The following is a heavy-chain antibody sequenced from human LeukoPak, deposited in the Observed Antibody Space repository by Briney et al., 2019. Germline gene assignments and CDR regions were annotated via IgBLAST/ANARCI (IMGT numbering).Heavy chain of an antibody. J-gene: IGHJ4*02. V-gene: IGHV3-11*01. D-gene: IGHD2-21*02. CDR1: GFTFSDYY. CDR3: ARDKALHVVVTAIVDY. Sequence: GGSLRLSCAASGFTFSDYYMSWIRQASGKGLEWVSYISSSGSTIYYADSVKGRFTISRDNAKNSLYLQMNSLRAEDTAVYYCARDKALHVVVTAIVDYWGQGTLVTVSS. CDR2: ISSSGSTI.